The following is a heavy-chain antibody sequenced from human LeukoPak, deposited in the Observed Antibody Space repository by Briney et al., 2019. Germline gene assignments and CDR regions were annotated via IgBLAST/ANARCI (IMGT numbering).Heavy chain of an antibody. CDR3: ARDPYYDSSGYTYFDY. J-gene: IGHJ4*02. Sequence: ASVKVSCKASGHTFTSYGISWVRQAPGQGLEWMGWISAYNGNTNYAQKLQGRVTMTTDTSTSTAYMELRSLRSDDTAVYYCARDPYYDSSGYTYFDYWGQGTLVTVFS. CDR2: ISAYNGNT. D-gene: IGHD3-22*01. V-gene: IGHV1-18*01. CDR1: GHTFTSYG.